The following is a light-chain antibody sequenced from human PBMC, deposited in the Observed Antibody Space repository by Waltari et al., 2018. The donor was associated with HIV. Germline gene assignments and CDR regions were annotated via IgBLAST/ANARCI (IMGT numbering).Light chain of an antibody. V-gene: IGKV1-39*01. CDR3: QQSSDLPST. CDR1: QNIYHY. Sequence: DIQMTQSPSSLSASIGDRVTITCRASQNIYHYLNWYQHEPGKPPKLLIYAASTLQSGVPSRFSASGSRTDFTLTIDNLQPEDFATYYCQQSSDLPSTFGPGTKVDLK. CDR2: AAS. J-gene: IGKJ3*01.